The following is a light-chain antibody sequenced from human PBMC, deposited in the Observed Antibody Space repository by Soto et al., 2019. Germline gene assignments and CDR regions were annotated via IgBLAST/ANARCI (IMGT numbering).Light chain of an antibody. Sequence: QVSESRSTLSASVGDRVTFPCRASQSISSWLAWYQQKPGKAPKLLIYDASSLESGVPQRFSGSGSGTEFTLTISSLQTDDLSTYSSQQSQSYWPFAQGS. CDR3: QQSQSYWP. V-gene: IGKV1-5*01. J-gene: IGKJ1*01. CDR1: QSISSW. CDR2: DAS.